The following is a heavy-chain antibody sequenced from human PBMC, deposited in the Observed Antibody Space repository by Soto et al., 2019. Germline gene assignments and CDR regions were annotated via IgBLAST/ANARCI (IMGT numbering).Heavy chain of an antibody. J-gene: IGHJ6*02. D-gene: IGHD6-6*01. Sequence: QLQLQESGPGLVKPSETLSLTCTVSGGSISSSSYYWGWIRQPPGKGLEWIGSIYYSGSTYYNPSLKSRVTISVDTSKNQFSLKLSSVTAADTALYYCARRFGYSSSSGLDYYYYGMDVWGQGTTVTVSS. CDR1: GGSISSSSYY. V-gene: IGHV4-39*01. CDR3: ARRFGYSSSSGLDYYYYGMDV. CDR2: IYYSGST.